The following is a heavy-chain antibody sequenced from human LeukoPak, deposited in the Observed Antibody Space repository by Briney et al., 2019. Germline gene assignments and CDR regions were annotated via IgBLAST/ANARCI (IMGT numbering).Heavy chain of an antibody. Sequence: GGSLRLSCAASGFTFSSYWMSWVRQAPGKGLEWVANIKQDGREKYYVDSVKGRFTISRDKAKNSLYLQMNTLRAEDTAVYYCAREVGATNAFDIWGQGTMVTVSS. CDR3: AREVGATNAFDI. V-gene: IGHV3-7*04. CDR2: IKQDGREK. CDR1: GFTFSSYW. J-gene: IGHJ3*02. D-gene: IGHD1-26*01.